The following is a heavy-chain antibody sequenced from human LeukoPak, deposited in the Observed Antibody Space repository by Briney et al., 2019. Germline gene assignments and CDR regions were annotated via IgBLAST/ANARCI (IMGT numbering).Heavy chain of an antibody. Sequence: GGSLRLSCAASGFTFSSYEMNWVRQAPGRGLEWVSYIGNTGRTIYYADSVQGRFTISRDNAKNSLYLQMNSLRAEDTAIYYCVRGDRYFCDFWGQGTLVTVSS. J-gene: IGHJ4*02. CDR2: IGNTGRTI. CDR1: GFTFSSYE. V-gene: IGHV3-48*03. CDR3: VRGDRYFCDF. D-gene: IGHD1-14*01.